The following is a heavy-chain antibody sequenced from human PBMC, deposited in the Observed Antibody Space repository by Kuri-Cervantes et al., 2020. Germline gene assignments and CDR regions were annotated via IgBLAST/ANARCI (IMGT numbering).Heavy chain of an antibody. CDR3: ARDITIFGVVRGWADY. V-gene: IGHV1-18*01. D-gene: IGHD3-3*01. CDR2: ISAYNGNT. CDR1: GYTFTSYA. J-gene: IGHJ4*02. Sequence: ASVKVSCKASGYTFTSYAMHWVRQAPGQGLEWMGWISAYNGNTNYAQKLQGRVTMTTDTSTSTAYMELRSLRSDDTAVYYCARDITIFGVVRGWADYWGQGTLVTVSS.